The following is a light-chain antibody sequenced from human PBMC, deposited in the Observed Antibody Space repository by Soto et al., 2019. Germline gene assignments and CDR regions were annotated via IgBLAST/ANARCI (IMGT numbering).Light chain of an antibody. J-gene: IGLJ1*01. CDR1: SSNIGSNT. CDR2: SNN. CDR3: AAWDDSLNGYV. Sequence: QSVLTQPPSASGTPGQRGTISCSGSSSNIGSNTVNWYQQLPGTAPKLLIYSNNQRPSGVPARCSGSKSGTSASLAISGLQSDDEADYYCAAWDDSLNGYVFGPGTKVTVL. V-gene: IGLV1-44*01.